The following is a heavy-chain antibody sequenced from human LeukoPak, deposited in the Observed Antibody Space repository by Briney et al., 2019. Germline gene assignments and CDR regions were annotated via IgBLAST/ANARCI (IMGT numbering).Heavy chain of an antibody. J-gene: IGHJ4*02. D-gene: IGHD3-22*01. CDR2: LSAYNGNT. CDR3: ARAPNRIYYDSSGSPGYYFDY. Sequence: ASVKVSCKASGYTFTSYGFSWVRQAPGQGLEWMGWLSAYNGNTNYAQKLQGRVTMTTDTSTSTAYMELRSLRSDDTAVYYCARAPNRIYYDSSGSPGYYFDYWGQGTLVTVSS. V-gene: IGHV1-18*01. CDR1: GYTFTSYG.